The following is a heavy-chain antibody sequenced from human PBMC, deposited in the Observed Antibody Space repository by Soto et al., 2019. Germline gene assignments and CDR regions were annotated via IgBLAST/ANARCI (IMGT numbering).Heavy chain of an antibody. V-gene: IGHV3-30-3*01. D-gene: IGHD3-22*01. CDR3: ARGTTFYYGTGFDP. CDR1: GFTFSSYT. CDR2: ISYDGSNI. Sequence: QVQLVESWGGGVQPGRSLRLSCAASGFTFSSYTIHWVRQAPGRGLDWVALISYDGSNIYYADSVKGRFTISRDNSKNTLYLEMNSLRAEDTALFYCARGTTFYYGTGFDPWGQGTLVTVSS. J-gene: IGHJ5*02.